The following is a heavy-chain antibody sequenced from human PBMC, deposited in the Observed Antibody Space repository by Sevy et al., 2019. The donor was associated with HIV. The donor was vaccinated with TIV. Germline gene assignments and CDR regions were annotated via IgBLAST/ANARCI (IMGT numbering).Heavy chain of an antibody. CDR2: IKQDGNEK. CDR1: GFNLSPYW. CDR3: ASNTYHYDSNTYYPVY. J-gene: IGHJ4*02. V-gene: IGHV3-7*01. Sequence: VGSLRLSCVASGFNLSPYWMTWVRQAPGKGLEWVANIKQDGNEKYYVDSVKGRFTVSRDNAKYALYLQMYSLRVEDTAVYFCASNTYHYDSNTYYPVYWGQGTRVTVSS. D-gene: IGHD3-22*01.